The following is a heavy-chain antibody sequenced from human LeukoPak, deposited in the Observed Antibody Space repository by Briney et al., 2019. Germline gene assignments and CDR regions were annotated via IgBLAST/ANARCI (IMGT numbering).Heavy chain of an antibody. CDR3: ARGSLDAFDI. V-gene: IGHV1-46*01. CDR1: EYTFSSYY. Sequence: ASVKVSCKASEYTFSSYYMHWVRQAPGQGLEWMGIINPSGGSTSYAQKFQGRVTVTTDTSTSAAYMELRSLRSDDTAVYYCARGSLDAFDIWGQGTMVTVSS. CDR2: INPSGGST. J-gene: IGHJ3*02. D-gene: IGHD2-15*01.